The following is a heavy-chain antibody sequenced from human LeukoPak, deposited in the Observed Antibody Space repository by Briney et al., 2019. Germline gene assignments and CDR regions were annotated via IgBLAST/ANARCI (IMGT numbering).Heavy chain of an antibody. CDR3: ARFYVWGNYRYVDY. CDR1: GYTFTNYG. J-gene: IGHJ4*02. CDR2: ITTYNGDT. D-gene: IGHD3-16*02. V-gene: IGHV1-18*01. Sequence: ASVKVSCKASGYTFTNYGFRWVRQAPGQGLEWMGWITTYNGDTNYPQNLQGRVTMTTDTSTSTAYMELRSLRSDDTAVYYCARFYVWGNYRYVDYWGQGTLVTVSS.